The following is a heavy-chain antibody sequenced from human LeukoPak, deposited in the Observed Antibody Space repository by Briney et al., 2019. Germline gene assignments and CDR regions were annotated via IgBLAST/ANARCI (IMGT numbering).Heavy chain of an antibody. CDR2: IYYSGTTY. J-gene: IGHJ4*02. D-gene: IGHD6-13*01. V-gene: IGHV4-59*08. CDR3: ARLDKHTGSWLPDY. CDR1: GGSISSYY. Sequence: SETLSLTCTVSGGSISSYYWIWTRQPPGKGLEWIGYIYYSGTTYYYSPSLQSRVTMSVDTSKNQFSLKLNSVTAADTAVYFCARLDKHTGSWLPDYWGQGTLVTVSS.